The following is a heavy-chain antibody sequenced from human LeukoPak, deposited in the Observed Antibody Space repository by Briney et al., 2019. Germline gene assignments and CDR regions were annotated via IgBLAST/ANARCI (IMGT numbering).Heavy chain of an antibody. CDR1: GGSISSYY. V-gene: IGHV4-59*12. Sequence: SETLSLTCTVSGGSISSYYWSWIRQPPGKGLEWIGYIYYSGSTYYNPSLESRVTISVDTSKNQFSLKLSSVTAADTAVYYCARDGLRFLDRRWYYYYGMDVWGQGTTVTVSS. D-gene: IGHD3-3*01. J-gene: IGHJ6*02. CDR2: IYYSGST. CDR3: ARDGLRFLDRRWYYYYGMDV.